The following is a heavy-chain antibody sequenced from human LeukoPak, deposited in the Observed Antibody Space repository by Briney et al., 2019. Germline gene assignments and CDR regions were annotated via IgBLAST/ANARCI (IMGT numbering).Heavy chain of an antibody. J-gene: IGHJ5*02. CDR2: IYHSGST. Sequence: SETLSLTCAVSGGSTSSGGYSWSWIRQPPGKGLEWIGYIYHSGSTYHNPSLKSRVTISVDRSKNQFSLKLSSVTAADTAVYYCARGRAAGDILTGYYRGRWFDPWGQGTLVTVSS. V-gene: IGHV4-30-2*01. D-gene: IGHD3-9*01. CDR3: ARGRAAGDILTGYYRGRWFDP. CDR1: GGSTSSGGYS.